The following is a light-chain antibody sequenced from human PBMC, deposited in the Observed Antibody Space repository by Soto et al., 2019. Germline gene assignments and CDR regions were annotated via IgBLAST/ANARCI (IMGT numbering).Light chain of an antibody. CDR1: QTVSSVH. J-gene: IGKJ1*01. V-gene: IGKV3-20*01. CDR3: QQYDNSLWT. Sequence: EIVLTQSPGTLSLSPGERASLSCRASQTVSSVHLAWYQHKPGQAPRLLIYGASLRATGVPDRFSGSGSGTDFTLSISRLEPEDFAVYYCQQYDNSLWTFGQGTKVEVK. CDR2: GAS.